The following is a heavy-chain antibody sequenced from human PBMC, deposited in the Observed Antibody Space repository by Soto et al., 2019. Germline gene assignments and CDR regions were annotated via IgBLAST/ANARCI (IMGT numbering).Heavy chain of an antibody. Sequence: GGSLRLSCAASGFTFSSYGMHWVRQAPGKGLEWVAVISYDGSNKYYADSVKGRFTISRDNSKNSLYLQMNSLRAEDTAVYYCAKDGALRFLEWVVDVWGQGT. J-gene: IGHJ6*02. CDR2: ISYDGSNK. D-gene: IGHD3-3*01. CDR1: GFTFSSYG. CDR3: AKDGALRFLEWVVDV. V-gene: IGHV3-30*18.